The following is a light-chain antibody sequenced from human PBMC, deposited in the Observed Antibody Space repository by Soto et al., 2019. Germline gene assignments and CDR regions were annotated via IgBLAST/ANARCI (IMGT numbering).Light chain of an antibody. CDR1: QSINNC. Sequence: DIQMTQSPSSLSASVGDRVTITCRASQSINNCLNWYQQRPGEAPKLLIYAASNLQSGVPSRSSGSGSGTHFTLTITSLQPEDFASYYCQQGFNTPHTFGPGTRVDIK. J-gene: IGKJ3*01. CDR2: AAS. V-gene: IGKV1-39*01. CDR3: QQGFNTPHT.